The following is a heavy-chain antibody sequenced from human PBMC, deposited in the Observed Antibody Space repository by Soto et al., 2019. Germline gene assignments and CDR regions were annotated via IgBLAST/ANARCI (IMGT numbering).Heavy chain of an antibody. D-gene: IGHD2-15*01. CDR2: IGTAGDT. CDR3: ARVVRGYCSGGSCYGGSYYYYMDV. CDR1: GFTFSSYD. V-gene: IGHV3-13*01. Sequence: EVQLVESGGGLVQPGGSLRLSCAASGFTFSSYDMHWVRQATGKGLEWVSAIGTAGDTYYPGSVQGRFTISRENAKNSLYLQMNSLRAGDTAVYYCARVVRGYCSGGSCYGGSYYYYMDVWGKGTTVTVSS. J-gene: IGHJ6*03.